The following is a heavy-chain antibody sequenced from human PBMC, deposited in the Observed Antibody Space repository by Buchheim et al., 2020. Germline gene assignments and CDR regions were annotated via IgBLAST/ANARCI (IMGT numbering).Heavy chain of an antibody. D-gene: IGHD6-13*01. V-gene: IGHV4-59*01. Sequence: QVQLQESGPGQVKPSETLSLTCTVSGGSISSDYWSWIRQSPGKGLEWIGCIFYSGNTHYNPSLKSRVTISSDKSKNHFSLYLNSVTAADTAVYYCARGSGNSWHLLHWGQGTL. CDR2: IFYSGNT. CDR3: ARGSGNSWHLLH. J-gene: IGHJ1*01. CDR1: GGSISSDY.